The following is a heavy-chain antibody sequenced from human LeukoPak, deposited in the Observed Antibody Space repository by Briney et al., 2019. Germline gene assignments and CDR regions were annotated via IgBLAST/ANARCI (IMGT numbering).Heavy chain of an antibody. D-gene: IGHD3-16*02. J-gene: IGHJ4*02. Sequence: SETLSLTCTVSGGSVGRNYWSWIRPPPGKGLEYMGYIYYSGTTNYNPSLKRRVTISVDTSKNQFSLKLSSVTAADTAVYYCARTRPDDTVWGSYHYIAYWAKGILVTVSP. CDR1: GGSVGRNY. CDR2: IYYSGTT. V-gene: IGHV4-59*02. CDR3: ARTRPDDTVWGSYHYIAY.